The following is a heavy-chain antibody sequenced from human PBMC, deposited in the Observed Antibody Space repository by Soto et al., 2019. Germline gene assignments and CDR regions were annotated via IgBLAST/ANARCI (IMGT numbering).Heavy chain of an antibody. CDR2: IYYSWST. Sequence: SETLSLTCTVSVGSVSSGSYYFSWIRQPPGKGLEWIGYIYYSWSTNYNPSLKSRVTISLETSNNQFSLTLSSVTAADTAVYYCARGLYYYDSSGYSAEYWGLGTMVTVPS. CDR3: ARGLYYYDSSGYSAEY. D-gene: IGHD3-22*01. V-gene: IGHV4-61*01. J-gene: IGHJ4*02. CDR1: VGSVSSGSYY.